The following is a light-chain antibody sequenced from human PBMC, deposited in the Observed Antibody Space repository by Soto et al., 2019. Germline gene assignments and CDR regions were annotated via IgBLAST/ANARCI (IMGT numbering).Light chain of an antibody. CDR2: DVT. V-gene: IGLV2-14*03. J-gene: IGLJ1*01. CDR1: SSDVGGYNY. CDR3: ISFTSRHICV. Sequence: QSVLTQPASVSVSPGQSITISCTGTSSDVGGYNYVSWYQQHPGRAPKLIIYDVTNRPSGISNRFSGSKSGNTASLTISGLQTEDEADYYCISFTSRHICVFGTGTKVTVL.